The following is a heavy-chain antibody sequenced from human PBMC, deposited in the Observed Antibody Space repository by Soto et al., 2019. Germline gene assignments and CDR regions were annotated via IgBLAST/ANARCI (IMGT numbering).Heavy chain of an antibody. D-gene: IGHD2-15*01. CDR2: VSGSGGAT. V-gene: IGHV3-23*01. Sequence: EVQLLESGGGLVQPGGSLRLSCVASGFTFSSYAMSWVRQAPGKGLEWVSLVSGSGGATYYADSVKDRFTISKDNFKNTVYLQMNSLGAEDTAIYYCAKCDIVVPPAYYMDFWGKGTTVIVS. CDR1: GFTFSSYA. J-gene: IGHJ6*03. CDR3: AKCDIVVPPAYYMDF.